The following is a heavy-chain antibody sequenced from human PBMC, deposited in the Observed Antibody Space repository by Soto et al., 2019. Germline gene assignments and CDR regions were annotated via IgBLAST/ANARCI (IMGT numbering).Heavy chain of an antibody. Sequence: QVQLVQSGAEVKKPGASVKVSCKASGYTFTSYGISWVRQAPGQGLEWMGWISAYNGNTNYEQKLQGRVTMTTDTSTSTAYMGLRSLRSDDTAVYYCASHQHSSSWEYFDYWGQGTLVTVSS. CDR2: ISAYNGNT. CDR3: ASHQHSSSWEYFDY. CDR1: GYTFTSYG. V-gene: IGHV1-18*01. J-gene: IGHJ4*02. D-gene: IGHD6-13*01.